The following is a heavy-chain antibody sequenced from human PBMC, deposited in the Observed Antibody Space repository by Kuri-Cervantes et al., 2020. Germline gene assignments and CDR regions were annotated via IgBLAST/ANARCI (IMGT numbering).Heavy chain of an antibody. CDR2: IGTACDT. V-gene: IGHV3-13*01. CDR3: ARASPRVTPPAVDY. D-gene: IGHD2-15*01. J-gene: IGHJ4*02. CDR1: GFTFSSYD. Sequence: LSLTCAASGFTFSSYDMHWVRQAIGKGLEWVSAIGTACDTHYPGSVKGLFTISRENAKNSLYLQINSLRAEDTAVYYGARASPRVTPPAVDYWGQGTLVTVSS.